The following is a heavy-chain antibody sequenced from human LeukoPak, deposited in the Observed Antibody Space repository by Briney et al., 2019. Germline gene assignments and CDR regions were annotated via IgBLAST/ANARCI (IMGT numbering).Heavy chain of an antibody. CDR2: IKQDGSEK. J-gene: IGHJ4*02. Sequence: GGSLRLSCAASGFTVSSNYMSWVRQAPGKGLEWVANIKQDGSEKYYVDSVKGRFTISRDNSKNTLYLQMNSLRAEDTAVYYCAKANNWESDYWGQGTLVTVSS. V-gene: IGHV3-7*03. CDR1: GFTVSSNY. D-gene: IGHD1-20*01. CDR3: AKANNWESDY.